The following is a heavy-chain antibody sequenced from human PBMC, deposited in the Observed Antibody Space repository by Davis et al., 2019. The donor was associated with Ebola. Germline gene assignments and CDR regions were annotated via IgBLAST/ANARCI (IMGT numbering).Heavy chain of an antibody. D-gene: IGHD2/OR15-2a*01. Sequence: PGGPLRPPFPPPGSTSDDYAMHWVRQAPGKGLEWVSGITLNSGSTAYADSVKGRFTISRDNAKNSVYLQMNGLRVEDTAIYYCAKDTSNIWFDIWGQGTMVTVSS. V-gene: IGHV3-9*02. CDR2: ITLNSGST. CDR3: AKDTSNIWFDI. CDR1: GSTSDDYA. J-gene: IGHJ3*02.